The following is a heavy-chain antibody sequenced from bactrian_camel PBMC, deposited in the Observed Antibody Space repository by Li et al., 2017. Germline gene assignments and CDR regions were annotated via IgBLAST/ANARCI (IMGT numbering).Heavy chain of an antibody. CDR2: IRPGATTT. CDR1: GYTFNTNY. D-gene: IGHD3*01. J-gene: IGHJ4*01. CDR3: AADSAESAQWFRIRMGGYGVAY. Sequence: HVQLVESGGGSVETGGSLRLSCAVSGYTFNTNYVAWFRQSPGKEREGVASIRPGATTTAYASSVKGRFTISLDKEKKTVLLQINSLKPEDTAMYYCAADSAESAQWFRIRMGGYGVAYWGHGTQVTVS. V-gene: IGHV3S1*01.